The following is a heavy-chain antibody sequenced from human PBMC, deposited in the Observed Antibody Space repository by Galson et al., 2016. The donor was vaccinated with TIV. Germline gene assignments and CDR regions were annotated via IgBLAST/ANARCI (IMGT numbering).Heavy chain of an antibody. V-gene: IGHV4-4*07. J-gene: IGHJ4*02. Sequence: SLTCTISGGSFSSYYWSWIRQPAGKGLEWIGRIYYGLIYTSGSTDYNHSLKSRVTMSLDTSKSQLSLRLTSVAAADTAVYYCARDGGPGTFYNVGTYWGPGTLVTVSS. CDR2: IYYGLIYTSGST. CDR3: ARDGGPGTFYNVGTY. D-gene: IGHD3-10*01. CDR1: GGSFSSYY.